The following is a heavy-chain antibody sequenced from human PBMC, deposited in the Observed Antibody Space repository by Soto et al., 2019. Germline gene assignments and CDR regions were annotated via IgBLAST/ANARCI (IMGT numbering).Heavy chain of an antibody. CDR3: ATWGEGKGVTYDY. J-gene: IGHJ4*02. V-gene: IGHV3-30*03. D-gene: IGHD3-10*01. CDR2: TSYDGSGK. CDR1: GFSFSING. Sequence: LRLSCAASGFSFSINGMHWVRQAPGKGLEWLAMTSYDGSGKYYADSVKGRFTISRDNSKNTLYLQMNSLRAEDTAVYYCATWGEGKGVTYDYWGQGTLVTVSS.